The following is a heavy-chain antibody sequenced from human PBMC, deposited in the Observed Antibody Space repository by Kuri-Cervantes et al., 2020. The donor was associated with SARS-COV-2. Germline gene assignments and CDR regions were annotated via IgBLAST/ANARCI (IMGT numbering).Heavy chain of an antibody. CDR2: INPNNVIT. J-gene: IGHJ4*02. D-gene: IGHD1-1*01. CDR1: GYTFTGHY. CDR3: ARQLGDGINYYFDY. V-gene: IGHV1-2*02. Sequence: PSVKVSCKTSGYTFTGHYMHWVRQAPGQGLEWMGWINPNNVITNYAQNFQGRVTMTRDTSISTAYMELSSLRSDDTAIYYCARQLGDGINYYFDYWGQGALVTVSS.